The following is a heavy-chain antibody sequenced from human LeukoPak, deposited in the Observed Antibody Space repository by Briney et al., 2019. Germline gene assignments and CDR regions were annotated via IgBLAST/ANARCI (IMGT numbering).Heavy chain of an antibody. J-gene: IGHJ4*02. CDR3: AREGPRGNSQFDY. CDR1: GFTFSSYG. D-gene: IGHD2/OR15-2a*01. Sequence: GGSLRLSCAASGFTFSSYGMHWVRQAPGKGLEWVALIWYDGSNKYYTDSVKGRLTISKDNSKNTLYLQMNSLRAEDTAIYYCAREGPRGNSQFDYWGQGTLVTVSS. V-gene: IGHV3-33*01. CDR2: IWYDGSNK.